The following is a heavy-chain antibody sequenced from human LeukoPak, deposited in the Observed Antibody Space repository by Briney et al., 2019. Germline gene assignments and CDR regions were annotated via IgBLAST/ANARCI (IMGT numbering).Heavy chain of an antibody. CDR2: IYTSGST. D-gene: IGHD3-10*01. Sequence: SETLSLTCTVSGGSISSGSYYWSWIRQPAGKGLEWIGRIYTSGSTNYNPSLKSRVTISVDTSKNQFSLKLSSVTAADTAVYYCARGYGSGSTNWFDPWGQGTLVTVSS. CDR3: ARGYGSGSTNWFDP. J-gene: IGHJ5*02. V-gene: IGHV4-61*02. CDR1: GGSISSGSYY.